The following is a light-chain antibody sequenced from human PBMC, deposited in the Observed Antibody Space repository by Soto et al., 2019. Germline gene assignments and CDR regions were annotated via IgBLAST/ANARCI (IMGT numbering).Light chain of an antibody. CDR2: AAS. CDR3: QQYHSYPLV. V-gene: IGKV1-8*01. CDR1: QAISSY. Sequence: AIRMTQSPSSLSASTGDRVTITCRASQAISSYLAWYQQKPGKAPKLLIYAASTLQSGVPSRFRGSGSGTDFTLTISCLQSEDFATDYCQQYHSYPLVFGRGTKVEIK. J-gene: IGKJ1*01.